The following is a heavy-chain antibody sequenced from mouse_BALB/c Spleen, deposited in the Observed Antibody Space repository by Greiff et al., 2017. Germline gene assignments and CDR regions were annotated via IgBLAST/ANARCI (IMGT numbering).Heavy chain of an antibody. CDR1: GYTFTSYV. CDR3: ARSYYDYDVERFAY. V-gene: IGHV1-14*01. Sequence: EVQLQQSGPELVKPGASVKMSCKASGYTFTSYVMHWVKQKPGQGLEWIGYINPYNDGTKYNEKFKGKATLTSDKSSSTAYMELSSLTSEDSAVYYCARSYYDYDVERFAYWGQGTLVTVSA. CDR2: INPYNDGT. D-gene: IGHD2-4*01. J-gene: IGHJ3*01.